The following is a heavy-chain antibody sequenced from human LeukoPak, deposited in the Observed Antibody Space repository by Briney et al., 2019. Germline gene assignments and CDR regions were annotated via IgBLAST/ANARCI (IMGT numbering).Heavy chain of an antibody. CDR2: ISGSGAKT. CDR1: GFTFRSYA. V-gene: IGHV3-23*01. J-gene: IGHJ3*01. D-gene: IGHD3-3*01. Sequence: GGSLRLPCEASGFTFRSYAMTWVRQAPGQGLEWVSAISGSGAKTYYADSVKGRFTISRDNSRNTLYLQMNSLRVEDTAVYYCAQGDSYYDFLLSVWGQGTMVTVSS. CDR3: AQGDSYYDFLLSV.